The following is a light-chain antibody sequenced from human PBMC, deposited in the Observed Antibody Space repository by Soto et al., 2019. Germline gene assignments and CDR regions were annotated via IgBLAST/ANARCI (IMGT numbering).Light chain of an antibody. J-gene: IGLJ2*01. V-gene: IGLV2-14*01. CDR3: SSYTSSTTVV. Sequence: QSGLTQPASVSGSPGQSITISCTGTSSDVGGYNYVSWYQQHPGKAPKLMIYEVSNRPSGVSNRFSGSKSGNTASLTISGLQAEDEADYYCSSYTSSTTVVFGGGTKLTVL. CDR2: EVS. CDR1: SSDVGGYNY.